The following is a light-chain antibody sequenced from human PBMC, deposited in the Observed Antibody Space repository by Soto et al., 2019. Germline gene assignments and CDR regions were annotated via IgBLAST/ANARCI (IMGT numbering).Light chain of an antibody. CDR1: QSVSRY. CDR3: QQYNNWPIT. V-gene: IGKV3-15*01. CDR2: DAS. J-gene: IGKJ5*01. Sequence: EIVLTQSPGTLSLSPGERATLSCRASQSVSRYLAWYQQKPGQAPRLLIYDASTRATGIPARFSGSGSGTEFTLTISSLQSEDFEIYYCQQYNNWPITFGQGTRLEI.